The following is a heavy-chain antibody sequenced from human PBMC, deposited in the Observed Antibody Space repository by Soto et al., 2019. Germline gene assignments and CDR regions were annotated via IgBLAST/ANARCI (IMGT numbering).Heavy chain of an antibody. CDR2: IDPSDSYT. CDR1: GYSFTSYW. CDR3: ARHVGCVSIAARLTAGKYYYYGMEV. Sequence: GESLKISCKGSGYSFTSYWISWVRQMPGKGLEWMGRIDPSDSYTNYSPSFQGHVTISADKPIRTAYLQWSSLKASDTAMYYCARHVGCVSIAARLTAGKYYYYGMEVWGEGTTVTVSS. D-gene: IGHD6-6*01. J-gene: IGHJ6*04. V-gene: IGHV5-10-1*01.